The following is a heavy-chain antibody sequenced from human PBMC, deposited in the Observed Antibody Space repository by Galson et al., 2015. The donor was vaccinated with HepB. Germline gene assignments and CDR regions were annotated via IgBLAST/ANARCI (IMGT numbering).Heavy chain of an antibody. CDR1: GYTFTSYY. D-gene: IGHD1-26*01. Sequence: SVKVSCKASGYTFTSYYMHWVRQAPGQGLEWMGIINPSDGSTSYAQKFQGRVTMTRDTSASTVYMELSSLRSEDTAVYYCASGVGATDYYYYGMDVWGQGTTVTVSS. V-gene: IGHV1-46*03. J-gene: IGHJ6*02. CDR3: ASGVGATDYYYYGMDV. CDR2: INPSDGST.